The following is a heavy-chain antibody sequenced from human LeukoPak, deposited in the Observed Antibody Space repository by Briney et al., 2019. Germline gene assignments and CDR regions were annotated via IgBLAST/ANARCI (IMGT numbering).Heavy chain of an antibody. CDR2: IYYSGST. CDR3: ARMAVAGIDY. J-gene: IGHJ4*02. Sequence: SETLSLTCTVSGGSIISYYWSWIRQPPGKGLEWIGYIYYSGSTNYNPSLKSRVTISVDTSKNQFSLKLSSVTAADTAVYYCARMAVAGIDYWGQGTLVTVSS. CDR1: GGSIISYY. V-gene: IGHV4-59*01. D-gene: IGHD6-19*01.